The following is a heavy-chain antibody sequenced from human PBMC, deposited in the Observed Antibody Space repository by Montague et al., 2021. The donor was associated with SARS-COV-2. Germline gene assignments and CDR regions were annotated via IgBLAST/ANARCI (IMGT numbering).Heavy chain of an antibody. CDR2: INHSGSI. V-gene: IGHV4-34*01. CDR1: GGSFSGYY. Sequence: SETLSLTCAVYGGSFSGYYWSWIRQPPGKGLEWIGEINHSGSINYNPSLKSRVTISVDTSKNQFSLKLSSVTAADTAVYYCARGPVDDNCSGGSCYSRYYYGMDVWGQGTTV. J-gene: IGHJ6*02. CDR3: ARGPVDDNCSGGSCYSRYYYGMDV. D-gene: IGHD2-15*01.